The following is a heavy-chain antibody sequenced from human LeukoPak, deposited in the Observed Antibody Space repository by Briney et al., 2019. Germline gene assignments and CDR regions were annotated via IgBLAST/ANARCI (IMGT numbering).Heavy chain of an antibody. D-gene: IGHD6-13*01. CDR2: ISYDGSNK. J-gene: IGHJ4*02. CDR1: GFTFSSYG. CDR3: ARDVSSRGGSSYFDY. V-gene: IGHV3-30*03. Sequence: GGSLRLSCAASGFTFSSYGMHWVRQAPGKGLEWVAVISYDGSNKYYADSVKGRFTISRDNSKNTLYLQMNSLRAEDTAVYYCARDVSSRGGSSYFDYWGQGTLVTVSS.